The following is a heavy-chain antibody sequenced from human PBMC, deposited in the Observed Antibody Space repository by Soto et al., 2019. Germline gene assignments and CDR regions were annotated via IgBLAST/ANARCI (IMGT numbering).Heavy chain of an antibody. CDR1: GLTYSSYA. V-gene: IGHV3-23*01. Sequence: EVQLLESGGGLVQPGGSLRLSCAASGLTYSSYAMSWVRQGPGKGLEWVSTISGSGGSTYYADSVKGRFTISRDNSKNTLYLQMNSLRAEDTAVYYCAKGVSFDIWGHGTMVTVSS. CDR2: ISGSGGST. CDR3: AKGVSFDI. J-gene: IGHJ3*02.